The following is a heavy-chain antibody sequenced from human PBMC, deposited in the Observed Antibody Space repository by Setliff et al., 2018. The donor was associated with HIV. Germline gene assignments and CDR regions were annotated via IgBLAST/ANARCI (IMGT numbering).Heavy chain of an antibody. D-gene: IGHD3-22*01. J-gene: IGHJ4*02. CDR1: GGSISSSSYY. CDR3: ARQSPRGIVVVIGYFDY. Sequence: SETLSLTFTVSGGSISSSSYYWGWIRQPPGKGLEWIGSIYYSGSTYYNPSLKSRVTISVDTSKNQFSLKLSSVTAADTAVYYCARQSPRGIVVVIGYFDYWGQGTLVTVSS. CDR2: IYYSGST. V-gene: IGHV4-39*01.